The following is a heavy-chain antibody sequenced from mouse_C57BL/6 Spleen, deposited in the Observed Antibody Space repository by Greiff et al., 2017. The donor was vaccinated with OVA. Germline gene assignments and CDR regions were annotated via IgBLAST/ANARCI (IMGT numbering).Heavy chain of an antibody. D-gene: IGHD1-1*01. CDR3: ARGESSYWYFDV. CDR1: GYTFTSYW. CDR2: IYPGSGST. J-gene: IGHJ1*03. V-gene: IGHV1-55*01. Sequence: VPLQQPGAELVKPGASVKMSCKASGYTFTSYWITWVKQRPGQGLEWIGDIYPGSGSTNYNEKFKSKATLTVDTSSSTAYMQLSSLTSEDSAVYYCARGESSYWYFDVWGTGTTVTVSS.